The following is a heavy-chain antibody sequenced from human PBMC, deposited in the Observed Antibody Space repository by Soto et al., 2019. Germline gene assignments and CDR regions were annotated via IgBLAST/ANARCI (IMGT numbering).Heavy chain of an antibody. V-gene: IGHV4-39*01. Sequence: QLQLQESGPGLVKPSETLSLTCTVSGGSISSSSYYWGWIRQPPGKGLEWIGSIDYSGSTYYNPAFKSRVTISVDTSKNQFSLKLSSVTAADTAVYYCASSNYDILIWGQGTLVTVFS. J-gene: IGHJ4*02. D-gene: IGHD3-9*01. CDR3: ASSNYDILI. CDR2: IDYSGST. CDR1: GGSISSSSYY.